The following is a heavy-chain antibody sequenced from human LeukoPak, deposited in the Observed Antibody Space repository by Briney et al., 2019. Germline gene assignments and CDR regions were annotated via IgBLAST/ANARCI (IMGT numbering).Heavy chain of an antibody. CDR1: GFTFNDFA. D-gene: IGHD2/OR15-2a*01. Sequence: GGSLRLSCAASGFTFNDFAMTWVRQTPGKGLEWVSTIADAGTYYADSVKGRFIISRDNSKNMLYLQLNSLRADDTAMYYCARNMGPFDVRGHGTMVTVSS. CDR2: IADAGT. J-gene: IGHJ3*01. CDR3: ARNMGPFDV. V-gene: IGHV3-23*01.